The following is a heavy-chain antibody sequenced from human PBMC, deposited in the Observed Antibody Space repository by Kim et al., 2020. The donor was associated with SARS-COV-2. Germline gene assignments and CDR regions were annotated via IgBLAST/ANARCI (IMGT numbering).Heavy chain of an antibody. V-gene: IGHV1-8*01. CDR2: MNPNSGNT. D-gene: IGHD3-10*01. CDR3: ARGLYYGSGMTLYCYYYGMDV. CDR1: GYTFTSYD. Sequence: ASVKVSCKASGYTFTSYDINWVRQATGQGLEWMGWMNPNSGNTGYAQKFQGRVTMTRNTSISTAYMELSSLRSEDTAVYYCARGLYYGSGMTLYCYYYGMDVWGQGTTVTVSS. J-gene: IGHJ6*02.